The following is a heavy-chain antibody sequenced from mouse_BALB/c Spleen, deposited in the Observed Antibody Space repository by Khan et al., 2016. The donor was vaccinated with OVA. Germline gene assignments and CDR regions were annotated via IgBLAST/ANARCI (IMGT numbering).Heavy chain of an antibody. Sequence: QVQLQQPGPGLVAPSQSLSITCTVSGFSLSNYGIHWVRQPPGKGLEWLGVIWTGGITNYNSALMSRLSISKDNSKSQVFLKMNRLQTDDTAIYYCARSDDYDVGGFAYWGQGTLVTVSA. CDR2: IWTGGIT. D-gene: IGHD2-4*01. CDR3: ARSDDYDVGGFAY. V-gene: IGHV2-9*02. J-gene: IGHJ3*01. CDR1: GFSLSNYG.